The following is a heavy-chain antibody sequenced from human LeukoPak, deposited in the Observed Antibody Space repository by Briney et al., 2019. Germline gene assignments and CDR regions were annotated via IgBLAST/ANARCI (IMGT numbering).Heavy chain of an antibody. CDR1: GYTFTIYG. CDR3: ARDYDFSSGRFDS. Sequence: ASVKVSCKASGYTFTIYGISWVRQAPGQGLEWMGWVSPYNGSTNYAQKFQGRVTMTTDTSTSTAYMELRSLKSDDTAVYYCARDYDFSSGRFDSWGQGTLVTVSS. V-gene: IGHV1-18*01. D-gene: IGHD3-3*01. CDR2: VSPYNGST. J-gene: IGHJ4*02.